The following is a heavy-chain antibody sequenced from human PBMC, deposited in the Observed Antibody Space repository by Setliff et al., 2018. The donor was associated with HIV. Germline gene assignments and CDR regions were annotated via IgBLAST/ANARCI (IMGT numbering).Heavy chain of an antibody. CDR3: AKDWGSRLSYSFYYMDV. CDR1: GFAFSGHQ. Sequence: PGGSLRLSCAASGFAFSGHQMSWVRQAPGKGLEWVALISYDGTYKYYAESVKGRFTISRDNSRNTLYLQMNSLRTEDTAVYYCAKDWGSRLSYSFYYMDVWGKGTTVTVSS. D-gene: IGHD3-16*01. V-gene: IGHV3-30*04. J-gene: IGHJ6*03. CDR2: ISYDGTYK.